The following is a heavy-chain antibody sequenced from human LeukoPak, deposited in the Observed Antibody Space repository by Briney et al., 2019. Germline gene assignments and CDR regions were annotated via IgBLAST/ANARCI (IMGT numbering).Heavy chain of an antibody. CDR2: ISTSSTTI. J-gene: IGHJ5*01. Sequence: GGSLRLSCVASGFTSGHIFSSYWMTWVRQAPGKGLEWVSFISTSSTTIYYTDSVKGRFTISRDNAKNSLYLQMNSLKVEDTAIYYCARDNWVDCWGQGTLVTVSS. CDR3: ARDNWVDC. V-gene: IGHV3-48*04. CDR1: GFTSGHIFSSYW.